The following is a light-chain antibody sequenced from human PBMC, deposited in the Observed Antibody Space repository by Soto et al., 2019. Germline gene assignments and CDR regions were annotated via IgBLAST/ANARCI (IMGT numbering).Light chain of an antibody. CDR2: QVS. J-gene: IGKJ1*01. V-gene: IGKV2-24*01. CDR3: VQFSPFPRT. CDR1: QSLVYSDGNTY. Sequence: DIVLTQTPLSSPVTLGQLTSSSCRSSQSLVYSDGNTYLSWLQQRPGQPPRLLIYQVSNRFSGVPDSFSGSVAGTDFTLKISRVEAEDVGVYYCVQFSPFPRTFGQGTKVEIK.